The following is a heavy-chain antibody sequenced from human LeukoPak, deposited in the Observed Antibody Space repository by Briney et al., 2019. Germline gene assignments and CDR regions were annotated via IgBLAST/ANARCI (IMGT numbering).Heavy chain of an antibody. CDR2: VYSGGVT. CDR3: ARGVAAAGTDY. D-gene: IGHD6-13*01. J-gene: IGHJ4*02. CDR1: GFSVISNY. Sequence: GGSLRLSCAASGFSVISNYMTWVRQAPGKGLEWVSDVYSGGVTYYADSVKGRFTISRDNSKNTLYLQMNNLRVEDTAVYYCARGVAAAGTDYWGQGTLVTVS. V-gene: IGHV3-53*01.